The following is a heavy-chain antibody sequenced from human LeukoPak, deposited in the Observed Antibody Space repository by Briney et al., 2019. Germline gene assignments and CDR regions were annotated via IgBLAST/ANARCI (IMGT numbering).Heavy chain of an antibody. CDR1: GGSISSSSYF. J-gene: IGHJ3*02. D-gene: IGHD1-26*01. CDR3: ARDPHYSGSYHGAFDI. CDR2: IHYSGST. V-gene: IGHV4-39*07. Sequence: SETLSLTCTVSGGSISSSSYFWAWIRQPPGKGLEWIGSIHYSGSTYYNPSLQSRVTISIDTSKNQFSLKLSSVTAADTAVYYCARDPHYSGSYHGAFDIWGQGTMVTVSS.